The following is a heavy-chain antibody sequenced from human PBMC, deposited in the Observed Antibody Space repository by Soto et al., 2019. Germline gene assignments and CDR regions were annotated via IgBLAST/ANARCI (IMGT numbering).Heavy chain of an antibody. D-gene: IGHD2-15*01. V-gene: IGHV3-33*01. CDR1: GFTFSSYG. J-gene: IGHJ4*02. CDR3: ARDPEGYCSGGSCYSWYYFDY. Sequence: QVQLVESGGGVVQPGRSLRLSCAASGFTFSSYGMHWVRQAPGKGLEWVAVIWYDGSNKYYADSVKGRFTISRDNSKNTLYMQMNSLRAEDTAVYYCARDPEGYCSGGSCYSWYYFDYWGQGTLVTVSS. CDR2: IWYDGSNK.